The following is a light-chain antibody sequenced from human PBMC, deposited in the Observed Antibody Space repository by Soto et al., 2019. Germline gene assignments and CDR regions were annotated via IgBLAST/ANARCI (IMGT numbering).Light chain of an antibody. CDR1: QSVSNN. CDR3: QQYSKWPPIT. Sequence: EIVMTQSPGPLSVSPRERATVSRIVSQSVSNNLAWYQQRPGQAPSLLIYGASTRATGIPARFSGSGSGTEFTLTISSLQSEDFAVYYCQQYSKWPPITFGQGTRLEIK. CDR2: GAS. J-gene: IGKJ5*01. V-gene: IGKV3-15*01.